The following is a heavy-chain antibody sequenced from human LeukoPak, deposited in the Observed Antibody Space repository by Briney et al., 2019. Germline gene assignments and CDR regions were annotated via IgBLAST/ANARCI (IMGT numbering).Heavy chain of an antibody. Sequence: GGSLRPSCAASGFTFSSYSMNWVRQAPGKGLEWVSSISSSSSYTYYADSVKGRFTISRDNAKNSLYLQMNSLRAEDTAVYYCARVGATDFDYWGQGTLVTVSS. CDR2: ISSSSSYT. J-gene: IGHJ4*02. CDR1: GFTFSSYS. CDR3: ARVGATDFDY. D-gene: IGHD1-26*01. V-gene: IGHV3-21*01.